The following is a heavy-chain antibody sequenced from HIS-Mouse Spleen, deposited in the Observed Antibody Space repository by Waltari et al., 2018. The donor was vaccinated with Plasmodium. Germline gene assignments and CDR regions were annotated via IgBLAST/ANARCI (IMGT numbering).Heavy chain of an antibody. D-gene: IGHD1-26*01. Sequence: QVQLQESGPGLVKPSETLSLTCTVSGGSISSYYWNWIRQHPWKGLEWIGYIYYSGSTNNNPTLKSRVIISVCTSKSQFSLKLSSVTAADTGVYYCAREVNSGTFDYWGQGTLVTVSS. CDR1: GGSISSYY. CDR3: AREVNSGTFDY. V-gene: IGHV4-59*01. J-gene: IGHJ4*02. CDR2: IYYSGST.